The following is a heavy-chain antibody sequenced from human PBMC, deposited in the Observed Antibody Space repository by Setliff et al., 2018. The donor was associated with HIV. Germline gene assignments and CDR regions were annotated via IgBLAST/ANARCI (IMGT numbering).Heavy chain of an antibody. D-gene: IGHD2-2*01. CDR3: AREGVPAAVMWFDP. CDR1: GGSISSSNYY. Sequence: PSETLSLTCTVSGGSISSSNYYWGWIRQPPGKGLEYIGSMHYSGSTYYNPSLKSRVTISVDTSKNQFSLKLSSVTAADTAVYYCAREGVPAAVMWFDPWGQGTLVTVSS. J-gene: IGHJ5*02. CDR2: MHYSGST. V-gene: IGHV4-39*07.